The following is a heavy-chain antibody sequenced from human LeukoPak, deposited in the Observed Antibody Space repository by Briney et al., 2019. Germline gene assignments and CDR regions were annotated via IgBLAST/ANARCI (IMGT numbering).Heavy chain of an antibody. D-gene: IGHD1-1*01. CDR1: GYTFTSYG. CDR2: ISAYTGDT. Sequence: ASVSVSCKASGYTFTSYGITWVRQAPGQGLEWMGWISAYTGDTNYAQTLQGRVTMTTDTSTGTAYMELRSVRSDDTAVYYCAREATGRAFDPWGQGTLVTVAS. CDR3: AREATGRAFDP. V-gene: IGHV1-18*01. J-gene: IGHJ5*02.